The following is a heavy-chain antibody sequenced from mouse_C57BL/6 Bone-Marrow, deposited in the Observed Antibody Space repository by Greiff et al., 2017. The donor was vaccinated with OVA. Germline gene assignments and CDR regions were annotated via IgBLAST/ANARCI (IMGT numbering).Heavy chain of an antibody. D-gene: IGHD2-10*01. CDR1: GYTFTSYW. Sequence: VQLQQPGAELVKPGASVKVSCKASGYTFTSYWMHWVKQRPGQGLEWIGRLHPSDSDTNYNQKFKGKATLTVDKSSSTAYMQLSSLTSEDSAVYYCAIGAPTPWFAYWGQGTLVTVSA. J-gene: IGHJ3*01. V-gene: IGHV1-74*01. CDR3: AIGAPTPWFAY. CDR2: LHPSDSDT.